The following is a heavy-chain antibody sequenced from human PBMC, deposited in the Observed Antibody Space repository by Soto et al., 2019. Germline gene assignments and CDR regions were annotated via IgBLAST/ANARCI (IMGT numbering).Heavy chain of an antibody. CDR2: IYYSGST. CDR1: GGSINDYY. CDR3: VRIRGVYGGNSIDS. J-gene: IGHJ4*02. Sequence: SETLSLTCTVSGGSINDYYWSWIRQPPGKGLEWIGYIYYSGSTNYNPSLKSRPTISVDRSKIQFSLKLNSVTAADTAVYYCVRIRGVYGGNSIDSWGQANLVT. V-gene: IGHV4-59*01. D-gene: IGHD4-17*01.